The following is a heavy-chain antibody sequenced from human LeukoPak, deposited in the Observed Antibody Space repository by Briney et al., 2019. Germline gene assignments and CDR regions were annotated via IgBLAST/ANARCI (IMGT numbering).Heavy chain of an antibody. Sequence: SVTVSCKASGGTFDSYTISWVRQAPGQGLEWMGGIIPTFGTANYAQKFQGRVTITADESTSTAYMELSSLRSEDTAVYYCAREGSYYAFNYFDSWGQGTLVTVSS. CDR3: AREGSYYAFNYFDS. CDR1: GGTFDSYT. J-gene: IGHJ5*01. V-gene: IGHV1-69*13. CDR2: IIPTFGTA. D-gene: IGHD1-26*01.